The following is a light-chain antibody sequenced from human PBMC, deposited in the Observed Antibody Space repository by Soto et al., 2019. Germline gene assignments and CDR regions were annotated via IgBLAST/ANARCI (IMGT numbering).Light chain of an antibody. Sequence: EIVLTQSPGTLSLSPGERATLSCRASQSVSNNYLAWYQQKPGQAPRLLIYGASSRATGIPDRFSGSGFGTDFTLTISRLEPEDFAVYYCQQYGSSSWTFGQGTKVDIK. CDR3: QQYGSSSWT. J-gene: IGKJ1*01. CDR1: QSVSNNY. CDR2: GAS. V-gene: IGKV3-20*01.